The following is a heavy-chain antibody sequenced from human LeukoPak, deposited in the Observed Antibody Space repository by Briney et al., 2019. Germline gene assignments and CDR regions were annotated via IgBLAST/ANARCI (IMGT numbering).Heavy chain of an antibody. V-gene: IGHV4-34*01. D-gene: IGHD2-2*01. CDR1: GGSFSGYY. J-gene: IGHJ4*02. CDR3: ARGRGVVVPAAINY. CDR2: INHSGST. Sequence: PSETLSLTCAVYGGSFSGYYWSWIRQPPGKGLEWIGEINHSGSTNYNPSLKSRVTISVDTSKNQFSLELSSVTAADTAVYYCARGRGVVVPAAINYWGQGTLVTVSS.